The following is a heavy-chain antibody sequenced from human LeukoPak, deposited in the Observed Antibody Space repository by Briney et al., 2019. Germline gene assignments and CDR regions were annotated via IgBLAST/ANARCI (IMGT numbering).Heavy chain of an antibody. CDR3: ARDHLPAGARGYYMDV. CDR2: IYNSGIT. Sequence: SSQTLSLTCTVSGGSVSSHFCSWIRQPPGKGLGWIGYIYNSGITNYNPSLKSRVTMSVDTSKNQFSLMLRSVTAADTAVYYCARDHLPAGARGYYMDVWGKGTTVSVSS. V-gene: IGHV4-59*02. D-gene: IGHD4/OR15-4a*01. CDR1: GGSVSSHF. J-gene: IGHJ6*03.